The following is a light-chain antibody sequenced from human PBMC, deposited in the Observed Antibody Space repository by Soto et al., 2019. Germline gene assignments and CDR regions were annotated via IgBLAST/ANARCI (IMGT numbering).Light chain of an antibody. CDR2: GAS. V-gene: IGKV3-15*01. J-gene: IGKJ4*01. CDR3: QQYYDYPPLI. CDR1: RNINRK. Sequence: EIVMTQSPATLSVSPGERATLSCRASRNINRKLAWYQQXPXXAPRLLISGASTRATGIPARFSGSGSGTEFTLTISSLQSEDFAVYYCQQYYDYPPLIFGGGTKVEIK.